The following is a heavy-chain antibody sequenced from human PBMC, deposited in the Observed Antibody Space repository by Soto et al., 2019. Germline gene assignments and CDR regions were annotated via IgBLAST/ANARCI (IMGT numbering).Heavy chain of an antibody. D-gene: IGHD3-10*02. Sequence: ASVKLSCKASGGTFSSYAISWVRQAPGQGLEWMGGIIPIFGTANYAQKFQGRVTITADESTSTAYMELSSLRSEDTAVYYCARDQEDVRGVTDYYYYGMDVWGQGTTVTVSS. CDR3: ARDQEDVRGVTDYYYYGMDV. J-gene: IGHJ6*02. CDR1: GGTFSSYA. CDR2: IIPIFGTA. V-gene: IGHV1-69*13.